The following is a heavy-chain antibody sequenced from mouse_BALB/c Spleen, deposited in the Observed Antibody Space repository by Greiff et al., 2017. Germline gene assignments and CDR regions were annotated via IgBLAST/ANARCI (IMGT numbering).Heavy chain of an antibody. D-gene: IGHD2-1*01. Sequence: QVQLQQSGAELAKPGASVKMSCKASGYTFTSYWMHWVKQRPGQGLEWIGYINPSTGYTEYNQKFKDKATLTADKSSSTAYMQLSSLTSEDSAVYYCARSTGPYWYFDVWGAGTTVTVSS. V-gene: IGHV1-7*01. CDR1: GYTFTSYW. J-gene: IGHJ1*01. CDR2: INPSTGYT. CDR3: ARSTGPYWYFDV.